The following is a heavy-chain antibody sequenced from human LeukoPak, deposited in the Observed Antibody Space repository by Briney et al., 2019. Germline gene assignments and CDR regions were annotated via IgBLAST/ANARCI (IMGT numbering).Heavy chain of an antibody. Sequence: SETLSLTCTVSGGSISTTGYYWARIRQPPGKGLEWLASIYYSGSTYYNSSLKSRVTISVDTSRNQFSLKLSSVTAADTALYFCASDKGYSNNYSDYWGQGTLVTVSS. V-gene: IGHV4-39*01. CDR1: GGSISTTGYY. CDR3: ASDKGYSNNYSDY. D-gene: IGHD6-13*01. J-gene: IGHJ4*01. CDR2: IYYSGST.